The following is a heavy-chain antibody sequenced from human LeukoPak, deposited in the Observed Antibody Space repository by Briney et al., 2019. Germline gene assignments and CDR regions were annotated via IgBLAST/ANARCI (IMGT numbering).Heavy chain of an antibody. CDR3: ARDGGDCSSTSCYISAPDY. CDR2: IYPGDSDT. Sequence: GESLKISCKGSGYSFTSYWIGWVRQMPGKGLGWMGIIYPGDSDTRYSPSSQGQVTISADKSISTAYLQWSSLKASDTAMYYCARDGGDCSSTSCYISAPDYWGQGTLVTVSS. V-gene: IGHV5-51*01. CDR1: GYSFTSYW. D-gene: IGHD2-2*02. J-gene: IGHJ4*02.